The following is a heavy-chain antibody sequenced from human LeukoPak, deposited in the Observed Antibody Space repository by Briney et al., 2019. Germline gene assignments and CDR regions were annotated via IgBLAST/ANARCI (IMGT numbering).Heavy chain of an antibody. CDR2: TSGSGGTT. Sequence: GGSLRLSCAASGFTFSSYAMSWLRQAPGKGLEWVSGTSGSGGTTYYADSVKGRFTISRDYSKDTLYLQMNSLRAEDTAVYYCARDHVTGYSGSFEDYWGQGTLVTVSS. CDR3: ARDHVTGYSGSFEDY. J-gene: IGHJ4*02. V-gene: IGHV3-23*01. D-gene: IGHD1-26*01. CDR1: GFTFSSYA.